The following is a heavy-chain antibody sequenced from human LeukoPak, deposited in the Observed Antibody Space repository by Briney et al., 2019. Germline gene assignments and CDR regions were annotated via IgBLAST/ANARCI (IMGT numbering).Heavy chain of an antibody. V-gene: IGHV3-74*01. CDR3: ASQNHFFDY. CDR1: GFTFSSYW. CDR2: INSDGSST. Sequence: GGSLRLSCAASGFTFSSYWMHWARQAPGKGLVWVSRINSDGSSTSYADSVKGRFTISRDNAENTLYLQMNSLRAEDTAVYYCASQNHFFDYWGQGTLVTVSS. J-gene: IGHJ4*02. D-gene: IGHD1-14*01.